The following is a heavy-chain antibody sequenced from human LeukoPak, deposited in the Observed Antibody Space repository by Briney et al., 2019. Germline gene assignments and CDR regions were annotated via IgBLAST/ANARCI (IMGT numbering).Heavy chain of an antibody. Sequence: NPSETLSLTCTVSGDSISSYYWTWIRQPAGKGLEWIGRIFTSGSTTYNPSLNSRVTMSVDVSKNQFSLSLHSVTAADTAVYYCARDRRALSGSDYNVNWYFDLWGRGTLVTVSS. V-gene: IGHV4-4*07. CDR1: GDSISSYY. D-gene: IGHD3-10*01. J-gene: IGHJ2*01. CDR3: ARDRRALSGSDYNVNWYFDL. CDR2: IFTSGST.